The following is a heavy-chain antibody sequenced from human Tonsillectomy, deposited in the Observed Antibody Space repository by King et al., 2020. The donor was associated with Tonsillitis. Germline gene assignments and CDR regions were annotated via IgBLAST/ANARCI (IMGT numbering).Heavy chain of an antibody. CDR1: GFAFSKSA. J-gene: IGHJ6*02. CDR3: AARYDPNIHSYYYGKDV. CDR2: IVVGSGNA. Sequence: QLVQSGPEVKKPGTSGKVSCKASGFAFSKSAVQWVRQARGQRLEWIGWIVVGSGNAAYAQNFRERVTITRDMSTSTAYRELSSLRSEDTAVYYCAARYDPNIHSYYYGKDVWGQGTTVTVSS. D-gene: IGHD3-3*01. V-gene: IGHV1-58*01.